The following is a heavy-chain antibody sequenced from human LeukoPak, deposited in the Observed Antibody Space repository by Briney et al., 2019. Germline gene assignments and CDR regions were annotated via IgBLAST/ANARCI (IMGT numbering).Heavy chain of an antibody. D-gene: IGHD3-3*01. J-gene: IGHJ4*02. CDR3: ARGVDTYYDFWSGYYSPLYYFDY. V-gene: IGHV4-59*01. Sequence: SETLSLTCTVSGGSISSYYWSWIRQPPGKGLEWIGYIYYSGSTNYNLSLKSRVTISVDTSKNQFSLKLSSVTAADTAVYYCARGVDTYYDFWSGYYSPLYYFDYWGQGTLVTVSS. CDR2: IYYSGST. CDR1: GGSISSYY.